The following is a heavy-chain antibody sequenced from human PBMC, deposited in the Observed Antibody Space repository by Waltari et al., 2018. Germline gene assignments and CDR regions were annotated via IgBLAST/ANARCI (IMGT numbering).Heavy chain of an antibody. CDR1: GYTFTDYY. Sequence: QVQLVQSGAEGKKPGASVKVACQASGYTFTDYYMHWGRQAPGQGLEWMGWIYPNSGVTKSAQKFQGRVTMTRDTSISTAYMELSRLTSDDTAVYYCARGPAGFNAFDIWGQGTMVTVSS. CDR2: IYPNSGVT. D-gene: IGHD1-26*01. CDR3: ARGPAGFNAFDI. J-gene: IGHJ3*02. V-gene: IGHV1-2*02.